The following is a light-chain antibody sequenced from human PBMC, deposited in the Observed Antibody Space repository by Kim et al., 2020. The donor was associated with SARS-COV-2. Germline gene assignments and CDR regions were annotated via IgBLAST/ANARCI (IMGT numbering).Light chain of an antibody. CDR2: KAS. V-gene: IGKV1-5*03. CDR3: QQYNTYPVT. J-gene: IGKJ2*01. CDR1: QSISSW. Sequence: DIQMTQSPATLSASIGDRVTITCRASQSISSWLAWYQQKPGKAPELLIQKASELERAVPSRFSGSASGTEFTLTISSLQPDDFATYFCQQYNTYPVTFGQGTKLEIK.